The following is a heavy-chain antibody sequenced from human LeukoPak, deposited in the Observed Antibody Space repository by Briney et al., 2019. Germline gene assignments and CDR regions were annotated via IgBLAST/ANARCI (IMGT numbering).Heavy chain of an antibody. CDR1: GGSISSYY. V-gene: IGHV4-4*07. J-gene: IGHJ4*02. Sequence: SETLSLTCTVFGGSISSYYWSWIRQPAGKGLEWIGRIYTSGSTNYNPSLESRVTMSVDTSKNQFSLKLSSVTAADTAVYYCARERWDYYDSSGYYQLDYWGQGTLVTVSS. CDR3: ARERWDYYDSSGYYQLDY. D-gene: IGHD3-22*01. CDR2: IYTSGST.